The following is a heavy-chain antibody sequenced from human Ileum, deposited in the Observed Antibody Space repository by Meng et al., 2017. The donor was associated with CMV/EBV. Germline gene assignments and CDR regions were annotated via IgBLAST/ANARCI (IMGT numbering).Heavy chain of an antibody. CDR1: GYTFTCYY. V-gene: IGHV1-2*04. D-gene: IGHD6-13*01. CDR2: INPNSGGT. CDR3: ASGKGIAAAGDWFDP. J-gene: IGHJ5*02. Sequence: SVTVSCQASGYTFTCYYMHWLRQAPGQGLEWMGWINPNSGGTNYAQKFQGWVTMTRDTSISTAYMELSRLRSDDTAVYYCASGKGIAAAGDWFDPWGQGTLVTVSS.